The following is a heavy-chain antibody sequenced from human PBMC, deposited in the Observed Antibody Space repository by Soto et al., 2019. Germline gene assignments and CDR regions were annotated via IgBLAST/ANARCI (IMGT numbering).Heavy chain of an antibody. Sequence: GGSLRLSCAASGFIFSNYAMSWVRQAPGKGLEWVSGVSGSGATTYYADSVKGRFTISRDNSKNTLYLQMNSLRAEDTAVYYCAKSSRSGYSYGPDRFDYWGPGTLVTVSS. D-gene: IGHD5-18*01. CDR2: VSGSGATT. V-gene: IGHV3-23*01. J-gene: IGHJ4*02. CDR1: GFIFSNYA. CDR3: AKSSRSGYSYGPDRFDY.